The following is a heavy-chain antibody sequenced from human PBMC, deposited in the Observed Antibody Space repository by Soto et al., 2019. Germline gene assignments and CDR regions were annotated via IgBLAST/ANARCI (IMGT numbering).Heavy chain of an antibody. CDR2: IVVGSGNT. J-gene: IGHJ3*02. CDR1: GFTFTSSA. Sequence: ASVKVSCKASGFTFTSSAVQWVRQARGQRLEWIGWIVVGSGNTNYAQKFQERVTITRDMSTSTAYMELSSLRSEDTAVYYCAAGVSSWELHHGFDAFDIWGQGTMVTVSS. V-gene: IGHV1-58*01. CDR3: AAGVSSWELHHGFDAFDI. D-gene: IGHD1-26*01.